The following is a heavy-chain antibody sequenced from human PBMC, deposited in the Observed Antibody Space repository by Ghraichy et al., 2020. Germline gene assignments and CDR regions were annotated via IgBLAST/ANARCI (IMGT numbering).Heavy chain of an antibody. CDR3: ARTAKYYDFWSGYTDY. D-gene: IGHD3-3*01. Sequence: SETLSLTCAVYGGSFSDYYWSWIRQPPGKGLEWIGEINHSGSTNYNPSLKSRVTISIDTSKNQFSLKLSSVTAADTAVYYCARTAKYYDFWSGYTDYWGQGTLVTVSS. CDR2: INHSGST. CDR1: GGSFSDYY. J-gene: IGHJ4*02. V-gene: IGHV4-34*01.